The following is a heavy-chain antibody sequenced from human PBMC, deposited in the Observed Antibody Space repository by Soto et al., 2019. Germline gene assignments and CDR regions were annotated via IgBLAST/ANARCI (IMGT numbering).Heavy chain of an antibody. CDR3: AKDSYDILTGQKRYFDS. Sequence: GGSLRLSCAASGFTFNSYTMHWVRQAPGKGLEWVSLISWDGGITYYGDSVKGRFTVSRDNSDNSLYLQMTSLRSDDTAFYYXAKDSYDILTGQKRYFDSWGQGTLVTAPQ. V-gene: IGHV3-43*01. CDR1: GFTFNSYT. J-gene: IGHJ4*02. D-gene: IGHD3-9*01. CDR2: ISWDGGIT.